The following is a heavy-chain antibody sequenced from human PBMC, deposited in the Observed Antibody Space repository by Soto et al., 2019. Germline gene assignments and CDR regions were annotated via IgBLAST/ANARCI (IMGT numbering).Heavy chain of an antibody. Sequence: TSETLSLTCTVSGGSISSSSYYWGWIRQPPGKGLEWIGSIYYSGSTYYNPSLKSRVTISVDTSKNQFSLKLSSVTAADTAVYYCARHYPYYDFWDPFDYWGQGTLVTVSS. J-gene: IGHJ4*02. CDR3: ARHYPYYDFWDPFDY. CDR1: GGSISSSSYY. V-gene: IGHV4-39*01. D-gene: IGHD3-3*01. CDR2: IYYSGST.